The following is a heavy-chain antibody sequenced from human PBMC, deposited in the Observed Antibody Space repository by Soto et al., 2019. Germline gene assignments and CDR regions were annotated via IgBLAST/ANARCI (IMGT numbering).Heavy chain of an antibody. CDR1: GFTFSSYW. CDR3: AREGVLDAFDI. V-gene: IGHV3-7*01. J-gene: IGHJ3*02. Sequence: GGSLRLSCAASGFTFSSYWMSWVRQAPGKGLEWVANIKQDGSEKYYVDSVKGRFTISRDNAKNSLYLQMNSLRAEDMAVYCCAREGVLDAFDIWGQGTMVTVSS. CDR2: IKQDGSEK.